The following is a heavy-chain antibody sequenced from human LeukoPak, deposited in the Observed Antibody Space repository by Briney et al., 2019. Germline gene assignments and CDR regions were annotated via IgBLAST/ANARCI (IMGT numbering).Heavy chain of an antibody. V-gene: IGHV1-3*01. Sequence: RASVKVSCTASGYTFTTYAIHWVRQAPGQRPEWMGWINAANGYTKYSQKFQDRVTVTKNTSANTAYMELSSLRSEDTAVYYCAREMATIGNYFDYWGQGTLVTVSS. D-gene: IGHD5-24*01. CDR2: INAANGYT. J-gene: IGHJ4*02. CDR3: AREMATIGNYFDY. CDR1: GYTFTTYA.